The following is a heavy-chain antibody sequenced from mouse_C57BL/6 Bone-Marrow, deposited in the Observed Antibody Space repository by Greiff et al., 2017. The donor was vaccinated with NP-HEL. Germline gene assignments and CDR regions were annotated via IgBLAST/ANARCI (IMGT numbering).Heavy chain of an antibody. CDR3: ARDYYGSSYNWDFDV. CDR2: ISDGGSYT. J-gene: IGHJ1*03. Sequence: EVMLVESGGGLVKPGGSLKLSCAASGFTFSSYAMSWVRQTPEKRLEWVATISDGGSYTYYPDNVKGRFTISRDNAKNNLYLQMSQLKSEDTAMYYCARDYYGSSYNWDFDVWGTGTTVTVSS. D-gene: IGHD1-1*01. CDR1: GFTFSSYA. V-gene: IGHV5-4*03.